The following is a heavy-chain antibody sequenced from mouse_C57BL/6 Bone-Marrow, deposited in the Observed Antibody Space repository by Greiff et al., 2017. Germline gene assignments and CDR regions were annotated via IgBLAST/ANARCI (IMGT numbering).Heavy chain of an antibody. J-gene: IGHJ4*01. CDR2: IYPSDGST. Sequence: VQLQQPDAELVKPGASVKISCKASGYTFTDHSIHWMKQRPEQGLEWIGYIYPSDGSTKYNEKFKGKATLTVDKSSSTAYMQHNSLTSEDSAVXFGATGAITTGGYYYAMDYWGQGTSVTVSS. D-gene: IGHD2-4*01. V-gene: IGHV1-78*01. CDR1: GYTFTDHS. CDR3: ATGAITTGGYYYAMDY.